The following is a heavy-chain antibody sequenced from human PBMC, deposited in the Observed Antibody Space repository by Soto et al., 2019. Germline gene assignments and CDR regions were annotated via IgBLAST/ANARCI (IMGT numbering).Heavy chain of an antibody. CDR2: TNSEGSST. CDR1: GFTFSSYW. CDR3: LRAGLGYWPNGGGSIYDS. J-gene: IGHJ5*01. Sequence: EVQLVESGGGLVQPGGSLRLSCAASGFTFSSYWMHWVRQTPGKGLVWVSRTNSEGSSTTYADAVTGQCTVSRDNAKCTLHLQLNSLGAEDTAVYHCLRAGLGYWPNGGGSIYDSWGQGTLVTVSS. D-gene: IGHD2-8*01. V-gene: IGHV3-74*01.